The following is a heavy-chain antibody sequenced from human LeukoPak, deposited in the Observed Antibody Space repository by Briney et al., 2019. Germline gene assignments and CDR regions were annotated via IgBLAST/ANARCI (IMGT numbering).Heavy chain of an antibody. CDR1: GFTFSSYS. V-gene: IGHV3-48*04. CDR2: ISISSSTI. D-gene: IGHD3-16*01. J-gene: IGHJ6*03. Sequence: GGSLRLPCAASGFTFSSYSMNWVRQAPGKGLEWVSFISISSSTIYYTDSVKGRFTISRDNAKNSLYLQMNSLRAEDTAVYYCARGRGNLANYYYYMDVWGKGTTVTVSS. CDR3: ARGRGNLANYYYYMDV.